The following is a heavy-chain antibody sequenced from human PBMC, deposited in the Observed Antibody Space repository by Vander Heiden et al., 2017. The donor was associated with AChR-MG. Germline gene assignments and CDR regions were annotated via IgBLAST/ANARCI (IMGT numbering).Heavy chain of an antibody. CDR2: ISWNSGSR. CDR3: AKELLDDYGDRYFDY. V-gene: IGHV3-9*01. Sequence: EVQLVESGGGLVQHGRSLRLSCAASGFTFDDYAMHWVLQAPGKGLEWVSGISWNSGSRGYADSVKGRFTISRDNAKNSLYLQMNSLRAEDTALYYCAKELLDDYGDRYFDYWGQGTLVTVSS. CDR1: GFTFDDYA. J-gene: IGHJ4*02. D-gene: IGHD4-17*01.